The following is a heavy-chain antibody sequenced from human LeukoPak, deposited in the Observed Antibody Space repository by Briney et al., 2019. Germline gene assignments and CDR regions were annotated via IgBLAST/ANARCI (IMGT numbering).Heavy chain of an antibody. CDR2: VDNNNNP. CDR3: AKDHPSSGWPAFES. D-gene: IGHD6-19*01. J-gene: IGHJ4*02. CDR1: GFSLSYYA. Sequence: GGSLRLSCAASGFSLSYYAMSWVRQATGKGLEWVASVDNNNNPYYADSVRGRFTISRDTSTNTVYLQMNNLRAGDTAIYYCAKDHPSSGWPAFESWGQGTLVTVSS. V-gene: IGHV3-23*05.